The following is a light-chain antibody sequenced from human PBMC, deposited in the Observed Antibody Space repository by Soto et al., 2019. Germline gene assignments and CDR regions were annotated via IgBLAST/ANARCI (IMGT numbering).Light chain of an antibody. CDR3: SSYAGIINVVA. J-gene: IGLJ2*01. CDR2: EVS. CDR1: SSDVGGYNY. V-gene: IGLV2-8*01. Sequence: QSALTQPPSASGSPGQSVTISCTGTSSDVGGYNYVSWYQQHPGKAPKVMIYEVSKRPSGVPDRFSGSKSGNTASLTVSGLQAEDEADYFCSSYAGIINVVAFGGGTKVTVL.